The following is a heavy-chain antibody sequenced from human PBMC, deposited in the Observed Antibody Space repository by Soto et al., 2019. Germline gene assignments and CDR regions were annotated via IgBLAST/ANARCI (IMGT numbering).Heavy chain of an antibody. D-gene: IGHD6-19*01. CDR3: AKSEAGWDLHFEL. CDR1: GFAFINYA. V-gene: IGHV3-23*01. Sequence: GGSLRLSCAASGFAFINYAMSWVRQAPGKGPEWVSVVTGSGDNTYYADSVKGRFTISRDNSKNTLYLRMSSLRVDDTAVYYCAKSEAGWDLHFELWGQGTLVTVSS. J-gene: IGHJ4*02. CDR2: VTGSGDNT.